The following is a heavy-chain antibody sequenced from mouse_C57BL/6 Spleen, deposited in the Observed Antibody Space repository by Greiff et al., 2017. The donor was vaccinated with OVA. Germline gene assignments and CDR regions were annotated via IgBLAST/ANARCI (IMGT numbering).Heavy chain of an antibody. V-gene: IGHV5-16*01. CDR1: GFTFSDYY. CDR3: ARDRGDVYFGY. Sequence: EVKVEESEGGLVQPGSSMKLSCTASGFTFSDYYMAWVRQVPEQGLEWVANINYDGSSTYYLDSLKSRFIIPIDNAKNILYLQMSSLKSEDTATYYCARDRGDVYFGYWGQGTTLTVSS. D-gene: IGHD3-3*01. CDR2: INYDGSST. J-gene: IGHJ2*01.